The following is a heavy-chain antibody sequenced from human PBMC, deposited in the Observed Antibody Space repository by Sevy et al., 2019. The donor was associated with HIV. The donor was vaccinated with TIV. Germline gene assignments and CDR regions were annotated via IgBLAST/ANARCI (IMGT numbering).Heavy chain of an antibody. D-gene: IGHD5-18*01. CDR2: ISSGGTII. CDR1: GFTFSDSY. J-gene: IGHJ4*02. CDR3: ARARYNYGSFYFDY. Sequence: LGGSLRLSCAASGFTFSDSYMSWFRQAPGKGLEWVSYISSGGTIIYYADSVKGRFTISRDNAKNSLYLQMNSLRAEDTAVYYCARARYNYGSFYFDYWGQGTLVTVSS. V-gene: IGHV3-11*01.